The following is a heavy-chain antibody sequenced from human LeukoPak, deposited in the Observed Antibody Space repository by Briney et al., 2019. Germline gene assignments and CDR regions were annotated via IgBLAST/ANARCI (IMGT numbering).Heavy chain of an antibody. J-gene: IGHJ5*02. CDR2: MNPNSGNT. D-gene: IGHD1-26*01. Sequence: ASVKVSCKASGYTFTNYDINWVRQATGQGREWRGWMNPNSGNTGYAQKFQGRVTMTRNTSISTAYMDLSSLKSEDTAVYYCAKSVGPGGSSYNWFDPWGQGTLVTVSS. CDR3: AKSVGPGGSSYNWFDP. CDR1: GYTFTNYD. V-gene: IGHV1-8*01.